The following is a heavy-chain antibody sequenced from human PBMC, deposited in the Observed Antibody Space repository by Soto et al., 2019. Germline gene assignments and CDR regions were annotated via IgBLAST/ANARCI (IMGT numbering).Heavy chain of an antibody. J-gene: IGHJ4*02. CDR1: GGSISSGGYS. Sequence: SETLSLTCAVSGGSISSGGYSWTWIRQPPGKGLEWIGYIYHSGSTYYNPSLKSRVTISVDRSKNQFSLKLNSVTAADTAVYYCARRYGGNFDYWGQGTLVTVS. CDR2: IYHSGST. CDR3: ARRYGGNFDY. V-gene: IGHV4-30-2*01. D-gene: IGHD3-16*01.